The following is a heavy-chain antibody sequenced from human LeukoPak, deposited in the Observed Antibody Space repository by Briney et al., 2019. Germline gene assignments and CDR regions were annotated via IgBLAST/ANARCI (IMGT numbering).Heavy chain of an antibody. Sequence: GGSLRLSCAASGFTFSTYTINWVRQAPGKGLEWVANIKQDGSEKYYVDSVKGRFTISRDNAKNSLYLQMNSLRAEDTAVYYCAREGSNYDILTGYSYGMDVWGQGTTVTVSS. CDR3: AREGSNYDILTGYSYGMDV. CDR1: GFTFSTYT. D-gene: IGHD3-9*01. V-gene: IGHV3-7*01. J-gene: IGHJ6*02. CDR2: IKQDGSEK.